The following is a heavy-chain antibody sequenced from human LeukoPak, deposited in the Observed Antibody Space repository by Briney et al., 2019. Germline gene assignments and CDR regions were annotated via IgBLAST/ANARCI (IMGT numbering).Heavy chain of an antibody. CDR3: AKDVASTPYYFDY. D-gene: IGHD2-15*01. J-gene: IGHJ4*02. CDR1: RFTFSRYD. Sequence: GGSLRFSCAASRFTFSRYDMSWVRQAPGKGLEWVSSISFTGGTAYYADSVKGRFTISRDNSKDTLYLQMNSLRAEDTAVYYCAKDVASTPYYFDYWGQGTLVTVSS. CDR2: ISFTGGTA. V-gene: IGHV3-23*01.